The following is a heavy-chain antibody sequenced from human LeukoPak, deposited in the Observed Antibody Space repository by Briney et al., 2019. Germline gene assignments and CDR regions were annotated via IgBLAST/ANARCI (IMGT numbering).Heavy chain of an antibody. D-gene: IGHD4-11*01. CDR2: INHSGST. CDR3: ARRYMTTSAEDFDY. CDR1: GESFSGYY. Sequence: PSETLSLTCAVYGESFSGYYWSWIRQPPGKGLEWIGEINHSGSTNYNPSLKSRVTISVDTSKNQFSLKLSSVTAADTAVYYCARRYMTTSAEDFDYWGQGTLVTVSS. J-gene: IGHJ4*02. V-gene: IGHV4-34*01.